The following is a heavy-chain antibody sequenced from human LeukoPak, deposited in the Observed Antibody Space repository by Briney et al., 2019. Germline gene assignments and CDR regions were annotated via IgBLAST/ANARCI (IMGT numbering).Heavy chain of an antibody. CDR3: ARAGQGWPQLPLRNNWFDP. J-gene: IGHJ5*02. V-gene: IGHV3-21*01. D-gene: IGHD6-6*01. CDR1: GFTFSSYS. Sequence: GGSLRLSCAASGFTFSSYSMNWVRQAPGKGLEWVSSISSSSSYIYYADSVKGRFTISRDNAKNSLYLQMNSLRAEDTAVYYCARAGQGWPQLPLRNNWFDPWGQGTLVTVSS. CDR2: ISSSSSYI.